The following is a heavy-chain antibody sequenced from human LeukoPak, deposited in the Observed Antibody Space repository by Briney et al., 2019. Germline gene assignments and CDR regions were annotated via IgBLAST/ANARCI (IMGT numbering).Heavy chain of an antibody. CDR1: GFTFSDYY. CDR3: ARDGRYCSGGNCYSEH. V-gene: IGHV3-11*06. Sequence: GGSLRLSCAASGFTFSDYYMTWIRQAPGKGLEWVSYISSSGSYINYADSVKGRFTISRDNAKNSLYLQMNSLRAEDTAVYYCARDGRYCSGGNCYSEHWGQGTLVTVSS. D-gene: IGHD2-15*01. CDR2: ISSSGSYI. J-gene: IGHJ1*01.